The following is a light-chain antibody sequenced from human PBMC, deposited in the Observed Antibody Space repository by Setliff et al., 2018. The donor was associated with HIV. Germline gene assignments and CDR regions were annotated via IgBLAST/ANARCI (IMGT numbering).Light chain of an antibody. CDR3: SSYTSSSLYV. Sequence: QSVLTQPASVSGSPGQSITISCTGTSSDVGGYNYVSWYQQHPGNAPKLMIFEVSNRPSGVSNRFSGSKSVNTASLTISGLQAEDEADYYCSSYTSSSLYVFGTGTKVTVL. CDR2: EVS. J-gene: IGLJ1*01. V-gene: IGLV2-14*01. CDR1: SSDVGGYNY.